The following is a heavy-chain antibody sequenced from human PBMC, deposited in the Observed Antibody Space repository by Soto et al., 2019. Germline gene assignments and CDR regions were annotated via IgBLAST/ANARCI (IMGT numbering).Heavy chain of an antibody. D-gene: IGHD2-2*01. CDR1: GYTFTRYA. Sequence: GASVKVSCKSSGYTFTRYAIHWVRQATGQRLDWMGWINASNGNTEYSQKFQGRVTMSRNTSISTAYMELSSLRSEDTAVYYCASFPSCSSTSCYGYYYLDVWGKGTTVTVSS. V-gene: IGHV1-8*01. J-gene: IGHJ6*03. CDR3: ASFPSCSSTSCYGYYYLDV. CDR2: INASNGNT.